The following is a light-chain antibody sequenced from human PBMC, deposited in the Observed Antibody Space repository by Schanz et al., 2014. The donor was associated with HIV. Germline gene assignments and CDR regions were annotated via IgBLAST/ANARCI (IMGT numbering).Light chain of an antibody. Sequence: QSVLTQPPSVSGAPGQRVTISCTGSRSNIGAGYDVHWYQHLPGTAPKLLIYGNTNRPSGVPDRFSGSKSGTAASLAISGLQAEDEADYYCSSYTVSGARGVIVGTGTKLTVL. V-gene: IGLV1-40*01. CDR3: SSYTVSGARGVI. CDR2: GNT. J-gene: IGLJ1*01. CDR1: RSNIGAGYD.